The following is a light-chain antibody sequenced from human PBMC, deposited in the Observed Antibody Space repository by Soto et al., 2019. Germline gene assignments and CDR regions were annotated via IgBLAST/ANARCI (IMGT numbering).Light chain of an antibody. Sequence: DIVMTQSPATLSMSPGERATLSCRASQTINNNLAWNQQKPGQAPRLLIYSASTRATGIPDRFSGSGSGTEFTLTISSLQSEDFAVYYCQQYDKWPWTFGLGTKVEIK. V-gene: IGKV3-15*01. CDR1: QTINNN. CDR2: SAS. J-gene: IGKJ1*01. CDR3: QQYDKWPWT.